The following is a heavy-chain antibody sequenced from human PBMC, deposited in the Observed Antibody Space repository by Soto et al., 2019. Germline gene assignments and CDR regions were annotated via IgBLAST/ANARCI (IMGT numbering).Heavy chain of an antibody. D-gene: IGHD3-3*01. V-gene: IGHV3-48*03. CDR3: ARALFKGIYYYYYGMDV. CDR2: ISSSGSTI. Sequence: PGGSLRLSCAASGFTFSSYEMNWVRQAPGKGLEWVSYISSSGSTIYYADSVKGRFTISRDNAKNSLYLQMNSLRAEDTAVYYCARALFKGIYYYYYGMDVWGQGTTVTVSS. CDR1: GFTFSSYE. J-gene: IGHJ6*02.